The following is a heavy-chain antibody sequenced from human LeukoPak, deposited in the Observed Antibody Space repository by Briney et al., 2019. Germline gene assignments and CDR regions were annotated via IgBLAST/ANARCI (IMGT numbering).Heavy chain of an antibody. V-gene: IGHV3-21*01. CDR1: GFTFSSYS. CDR3: ASSDSPGSYFDY. CDR2: ISGSSSYI. Sequence: GGSLRLSCAASGFTFSSYSMNWVRQAPGKGLEWVSSISGSSSYIYYADSVKGRFTISRDNAKNSLYLQMSSLRAEDTAVYYCASSDSPGSYFDYWGQGTLVTVSS. D-gene: IGHD3-10*01. J-gene: IGHJ4*02.